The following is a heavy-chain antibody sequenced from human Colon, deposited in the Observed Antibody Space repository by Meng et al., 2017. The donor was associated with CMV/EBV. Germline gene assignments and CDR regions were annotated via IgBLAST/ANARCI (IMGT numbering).Heavy chain of an antibody. V-gene: IGHV1-8*01. D-gene: IGHD1-26*01. CDR1: GYTFKSHD. J-gene: IGHJ1*01. CDR3: ARASYSGSYHSLGF. CDR2: MSPDSGDA. Sequence: SGYTFKSHDINWVRQAPGQGLEWMGWMSPDSGDAGYAPKFQGRLTMTRDTATGTAYMELSTLTSEDTATYFCARASYSGSYHSLGFWGQGALVTVSS.